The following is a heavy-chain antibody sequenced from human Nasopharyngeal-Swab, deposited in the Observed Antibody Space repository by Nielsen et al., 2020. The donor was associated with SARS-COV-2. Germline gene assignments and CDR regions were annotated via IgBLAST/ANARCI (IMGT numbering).Heavy chain of an antibody. V-gene: IGHV3-66*01. D-gene: IGHD7-27*01. Sequence: GESLKISCAASGFTFSDYYMDWVRQAPGKGLEWVSVIYTDGRTFYAASVKGRFIISLDNSKNTLSLQMSSLRAEDTAVYYCARENWVLRCFDSWGQGTMVTVSS. CDR2: IYTDGRT. CDR1: GFTFSDYY. J-gene: IGHJ4*02. CDR3: ARENWVLRCFDS.